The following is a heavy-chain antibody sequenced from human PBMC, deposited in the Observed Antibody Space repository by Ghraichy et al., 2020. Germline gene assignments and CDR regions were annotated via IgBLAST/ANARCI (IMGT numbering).Heavy chain of an antibody. CDR2: IYYSGST. CDR3: ASRSVVGNFDY. CDR1: GGSISSYY. Sequence: SESLSLTCTVSGGSISSYYWSWIRQPPGKGLEWIGYIYYSGSTNYNPSLKSRVTISVDTSKNQFSLKLSSVTAADTAVYYCASRSVVGNFDYWGQGTLVTVSS. J-gene: IGHJ4*02. V-gene: IGHV4-59*01. D-gene: IGHD2-15*01.